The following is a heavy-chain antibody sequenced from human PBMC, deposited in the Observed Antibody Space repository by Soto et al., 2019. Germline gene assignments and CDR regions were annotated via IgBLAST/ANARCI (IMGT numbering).Heavy chain of an antibody. CDR3: ARARCSSGQCYYFDY. CDR2: ISRSGDRT. CDR1: GFTFSSYN. D-gene: IGHD2-15*01. Sequence: EVQLVESGEGLVQPGGSLRLSCAASGFTFSSYNIHWIRQAPGKGLEFVSAISRSGDRTCYADSVKGRFTITGDNSKNTVWLQMGSLRAEDMAVYYCARARCSSGQCYYFDYWGRGALVSVSS. J-gene: IGHJ4*02. V-gene: IGHV3-64*02.